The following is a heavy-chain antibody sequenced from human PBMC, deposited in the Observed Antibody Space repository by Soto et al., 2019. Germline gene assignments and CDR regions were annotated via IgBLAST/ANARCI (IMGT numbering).Heavy chain of an antibody. D-gene: IGHD3-9*01. V-gene: IGHV4-39*01. CDR2: VYFSGDT. J-gene: IGHJ6*03. Sequence: QLNLEESGPGLLKPSGTLSPICSAPVGSFIGPGYFWGWIRQPPGKGLGWLGSVYFSGDTYYNPSLKSRIAMSVDTSKSQFSLNLTSATAADTAIYYCARHRPAASRYAYYYYMDVWGKGTTVAVS. CDR3: ARHRPAASRYAYYYYMDV. CDR1: VGSFIGPGYF.